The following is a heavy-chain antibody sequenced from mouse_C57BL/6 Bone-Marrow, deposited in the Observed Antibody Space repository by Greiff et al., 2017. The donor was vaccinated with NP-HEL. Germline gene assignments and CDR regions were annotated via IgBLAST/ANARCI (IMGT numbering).Heavy chain of an antibody. CDR2: ISSSGST. V-gene: IGHV3-4*01. D-gene: IGHD1-1*01. CDR1: GYSITNGNHW. J-gene: IGHJ1*03. Sequence: EVKLVESGPALVKPSQTVSLTCTVTGYSITNGNHWWNWIRQVSGSKLEWIGYISSSGSTDSNPSLKSRISITRDTSKNQLFLQLNSVTTEDIATYYCARGTITTVVATDWYFDVWGTGTTVTVSS. CDR3: ARGTITTVVATDWYFDV.